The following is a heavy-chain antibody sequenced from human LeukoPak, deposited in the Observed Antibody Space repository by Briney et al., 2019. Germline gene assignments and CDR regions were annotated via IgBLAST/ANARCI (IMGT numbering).Heavy chain of an antibody. J-gene: IGHJ3*02. CDR1: GYTFTSYG. D-gene: IGHD4-23*01. V-gene: IGHV1-8*03. CDR3: ARAAGNSAYAFDI. Sequence: ASVKVSCTASGYTFTSYGISWVRQATGQGLEWMGWMNPNSGNTGYAQKFQGRVTITRNTSISTAYMELSSLRSEDTAVYYCARAAGNSAYAFDIWGQGTMVTVSS. CDR2: MNPNSGNT.